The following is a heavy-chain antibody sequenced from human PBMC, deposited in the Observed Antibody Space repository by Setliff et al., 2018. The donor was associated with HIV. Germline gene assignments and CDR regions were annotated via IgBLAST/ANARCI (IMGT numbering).Heavy chain of an antibody. D-gene: IGHD1-26*01. J-gene: IGHJ5*02. CDR2: IRSNGKST. Sequence: GESLKISCAASGFTFSSYSMNWVRQAPGKGLEWVSSIRSNGKSTSYADSVMARFTISRDNAKKSLYLQMNSLRVDDTAVYYCVREVGATFLGRFDPWGQGTLVTVSS. CDR1: GFTFSSYS. CDR3: VREVGATFLGRFDP. V-gene: IGHV3-21*04.